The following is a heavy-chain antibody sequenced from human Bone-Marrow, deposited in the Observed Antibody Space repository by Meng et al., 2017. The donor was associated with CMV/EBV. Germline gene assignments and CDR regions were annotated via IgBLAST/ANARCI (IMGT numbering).Heavy chain of an antibody. CDR1: GYSIRSGFY. Sequence: SETLSLTCTVSGYSIRSGFYWGWIRQPPGKGLEWIGSISHSGDTYYNPSLKSRVIISVDTSKNQFSLKLSSVTAADTAVYYCARGPPRYSSGWGQGTLVTVYS. D-gene: IGHD6-19*01. V-gene: IGHV4-38-2*02. J-gene: IGHJ4*02. CDR3: ARGPPRYSSG. CDR2: ISHSGDT.